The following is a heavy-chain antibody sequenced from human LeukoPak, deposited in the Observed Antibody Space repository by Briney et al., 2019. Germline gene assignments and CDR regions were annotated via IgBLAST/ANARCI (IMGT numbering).Heavy chain of an antibody. V-gene: IGHV4-4*07. Sequence: SETLSLTCTVSGGSISSCYWSWVRQPAGKGLEWIGRIYTSGSTSYNPSPKSRVTMSVDTSKNQFSLKLSSVTAADTAVYYCARDRRDGYLPVIDYWGQGTLVTVS. D-gene: IGHD5-24*01. J-gene: IGHJ4*02. CDR3: ARDRRDGYLPVIDY. CDR1: GGSISSCY. CDR2: IYTSGST.